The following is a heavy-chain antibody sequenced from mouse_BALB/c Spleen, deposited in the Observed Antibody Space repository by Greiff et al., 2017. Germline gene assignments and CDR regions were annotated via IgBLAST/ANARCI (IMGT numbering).Heavy chain of an antibody. Sequence: EVKLVESGGGLVKLGGSLKLSCAASGFTFSDYYMYWVRQTPEKRLEWVATISDGGSYTYYPDSVKGRFTISRDNAKNNLYLQMSSLKSEDTAMYYCARNYGSSYVYWYFDVWGAGTTVTVSS. V-gene: IGHV5-4*02. D-gene: IGHD1-1*01. CDR1: GFTFSDYY. J-gene: IGHJ1*01. CDR3: ARNYGSSYVYWYFDV. CDR2: ISDGGSYT.